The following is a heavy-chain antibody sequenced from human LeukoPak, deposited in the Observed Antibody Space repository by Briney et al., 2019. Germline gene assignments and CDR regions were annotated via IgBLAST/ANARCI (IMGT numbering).Heavy chain of an antibody. CDR2: ISDSGGST. Sequence: GGSLRLSCAASGFTFSSYAMSWVRQAPGKGLEWVSVISDSGGSTYYADSVKGRFTISRDNSKNTLYLQMNSLRAEDTAVYYCARGLHDNYSSSWRDYWGQGTLVTVSS. CDR1: GFTFSSYA. J-gene: IGHJ4*02. D-gene: IGHD6-13*01. V-gene: IGHV3-23*01. CDR3: ARGLHDNYSSSWRDY.